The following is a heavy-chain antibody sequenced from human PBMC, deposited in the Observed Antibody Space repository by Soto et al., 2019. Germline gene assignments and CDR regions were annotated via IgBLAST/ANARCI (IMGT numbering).Heavy chain of an antibody. CDR2: ISGSGYST. J-gene: IGHJ4*02. CDR1: GFTFSSYA. V-gene: IGHV3-23*01. CDR3: AKTLYYYDTSGYQ. Sequence: EVQLLESGGGLVQPGGSLRLSCAASGFTFSSYAMRWVRQAPGKGLEWVSAISGSGYSTYYADSVKGRFTISRDNSKNTLYLQMNSLRAEDTAVYYCAKTLYYYDTSGYQWGQGTRVTVSS. D-gene: IGHD3-22*01.